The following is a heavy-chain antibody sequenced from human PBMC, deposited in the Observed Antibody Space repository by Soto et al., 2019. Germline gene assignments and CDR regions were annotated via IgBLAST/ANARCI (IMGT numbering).Heavy chain of an antibody. D-gene: IGHD5-12*01. CDR1: GFTFSSYG. Sequence: QVQLVESGGGVVQPGRSLRLSCAASGFTFSSYGMHWVRQAPGKGLEWVAVISYDGSNKYYADSVKGRFTISRDNSKNTLYLQMNSLRAEDTAVYYCARDLGYSGFIIDYWGQGTLVTVSS. CDR3: ARDLGYSGFIIDY. J-gene: IGHJ4*02. V-gene: IGHV3-30*19. CDR2: ISYDGSNK.